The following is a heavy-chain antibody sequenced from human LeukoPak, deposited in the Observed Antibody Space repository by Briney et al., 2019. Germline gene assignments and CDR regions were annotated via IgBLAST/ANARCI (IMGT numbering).Heavy chain of an antibody. Sequence: ASVKVSCKVSGYTLTELSMHWVRQAPGKGLEWMGGFDPEDGETIYAQKFQGRVTMTEDTSTDTAYMELSSLGSEDTAVYYCATGFNGVPLDAFDIWGQGTMVTVSS. CDR2: FDPEDGET. D-gene: IGHD2-8*01. CDR1: GYTLTELS. V-gene: IGHV1-24*01. CDR3: ATGFNGVPLDAFDI. J-gene: IGHJ3*02.